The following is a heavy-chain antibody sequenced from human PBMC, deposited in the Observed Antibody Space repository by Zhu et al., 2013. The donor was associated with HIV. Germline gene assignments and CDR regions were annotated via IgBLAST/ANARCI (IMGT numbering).Heavy chain of an antibody. J-gene: IGHJ4*02. CDR1: GGTFRTFG. V-gene: IGHV1-8*01. CDR3: ARGRV. CDR2: MNPNSGNT. Sequence: QVQLVQSGSEVKKPRSSVKVSCKSSGGTFRTFGINWVRQAPGQGLEWMGWMNPNSGNTGYAQKFQGRVAMTRNTSISTAYMELSSLRSEDTAVYYXARGRVWGQGTPGHRLL.